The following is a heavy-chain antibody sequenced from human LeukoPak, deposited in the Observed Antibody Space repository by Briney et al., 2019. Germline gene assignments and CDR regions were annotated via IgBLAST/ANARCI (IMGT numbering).Heavy chain of an antibody. V-gene: IGHV1-2*06. CDR3: ASLAYCGGDCYSPASDAFDI. D-gene: IGHD2-21*02. CDR2: INPNSGGT. Sequence: RASVKVSCKASGYTFTGYYMHWVRQAPGQGLEWMGRINPNSGGTNYAQKFQGRVTMTRDTSISTAYMELSRLRSDDTAVYYCASLAYCGGDCYSPASDAFDIWGQGIMVTVSS. J-gene: IGHJ3*02. CDR1: GYTFTGYY.